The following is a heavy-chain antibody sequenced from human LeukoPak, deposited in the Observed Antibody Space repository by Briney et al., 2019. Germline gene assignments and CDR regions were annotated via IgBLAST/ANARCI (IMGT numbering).Heavy chain of an antibody. CDR2: ISYDGSNK. D-gene: IGHD1-26*01. J-gene: IGHJ4*02. CDR3: AKGAVGGGSYFDY. CDR1: GFTFSSYA. V-gene: IGHV3-30*04. Sequence: GGSLRLSCAASGFTFSSYAMHWVRQAPGKGLEWVAVISYDGSNKYYADSVKGRFTISRDNSKNTLYLQMNSLRAEDTAVYYCAKGAVGGGSYFDYWGQGTLVTVSS.